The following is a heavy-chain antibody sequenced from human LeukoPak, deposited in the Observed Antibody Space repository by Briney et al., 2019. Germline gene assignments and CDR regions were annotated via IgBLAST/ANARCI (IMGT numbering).Heavy chain of an antibody. V-gene: IGHV1-69*06. CDR1: GGTFSSYA. CDR3: AKDVRHSGLYYFDY. Sequence: GASVKVSCKASGGTFSSYAISWVRQAPGQGLEWMGGIIPIFGTANYAQKFQGRVTITADKSTSTAYMELSSLRSEDTAVYCCAKDVRHSGLYYFDYWGQGTLVTVSS. CDR2: IIPIFGTA. D-gene: IGHD3-10*01. J-gene: IGHJ4*02.